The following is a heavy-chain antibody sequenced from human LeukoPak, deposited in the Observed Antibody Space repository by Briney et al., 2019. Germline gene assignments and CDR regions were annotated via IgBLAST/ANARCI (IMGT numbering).Heavy chain of an antibody. J-gene: IGHJ6*02. Sequence: ASVQVSCKASGGTFISYAISWVRQAPGQGLEWMGGIIPIFGTANYAQKFQGRVTITADESTSTAYMELSSLRSEDTAVYYCARDGLGTAMAFNYGMDVWGQGTTVTVSS. V-gene: IGHV1-69*13. CDR2: IIPIFGTA. CDR1: GGTFISYA. CDR3: ARDGLGTAMAFNYGMDV. D-gene: IGHD5-18*01.